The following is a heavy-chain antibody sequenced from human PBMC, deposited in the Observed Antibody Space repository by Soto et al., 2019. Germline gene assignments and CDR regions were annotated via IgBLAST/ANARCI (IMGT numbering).Heavy chain of an antibody. V-gene: IGHV4-30-4*01. CDR3: ARADFWSGYYKNGLYFDY. CDR1: GDSISSGDYC. J-gene: IGHJ4*02. CDR2: IYYSGST. Sequence: QVQLQESGPGLVKPSQTLSLTCTVSGDSISSGDYCWSWIRQPPGTGLEWIGYIYYSGSTYYSPSLKSRVTISVDTSRNQFSLKLSSVTAADTAVYYCARADFWSGYYKNGLYFDYWGQGTLVTVSS. D-gene: IGHD3-3*01.